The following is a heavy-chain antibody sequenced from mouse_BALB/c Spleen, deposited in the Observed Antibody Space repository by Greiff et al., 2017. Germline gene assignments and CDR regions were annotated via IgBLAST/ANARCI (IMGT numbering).Heavy chain of an antibody. Sequence: DVKLVESGGGLVKPGGSLKLSCAASGFTFSDYYMYWVRQTPEKRLEWVATISDGGSYTYYPDSVKGRFTISRDNAKNNLYLQMSSLKSEDTAMYYCAREGNDYDEKGRDYWGQGTTLTVSS. D-gene: IGHD2-4*01. CDR3: AREGNDYDEKGRDY. CDR1: GFTFSDYY. CDR2: ISDGGSYT. V-gene: IGHV5-4*02. J-gene: IGHJ2*01.